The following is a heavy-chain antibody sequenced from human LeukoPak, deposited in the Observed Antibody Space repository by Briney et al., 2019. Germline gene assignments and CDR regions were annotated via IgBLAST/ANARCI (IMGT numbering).Heavy chain of an antibody. CDR1: GVTFSRFT. V-gene: IGHV1-69*06. D-gene: IGHD1-26*01. Sequence: SVKVSCKASGVTFSRFTISWVRQAPGQGLEWMGGINPIFGTTNYAQKFQGRVTITADKSTSTAYMELSSLRSEDTAVYYCARLSGNYYGGFYFDYWGQGTLVTVSS. J-gene: IGHJ4*02. CDR2: INPIFGTT. CDR3: ARLSGNYYGGFYFDY.